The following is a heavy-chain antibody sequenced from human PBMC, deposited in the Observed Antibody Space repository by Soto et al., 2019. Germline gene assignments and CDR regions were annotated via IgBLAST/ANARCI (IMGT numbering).Heavy chain of an antibody. Sequence: GESLKISCAASGFTFSSYSMNWVRQAPGKGLEWVSSISSSSSYIYYADSVKGRFTISRDNAKNSLYLQMNSLRAEDTAVYYCARAGDYGDYHYYYYYMDVWGKGTTVTVSS. CDR1: GFTFSSYS. D-gene: IGHD4-17*01. CDR3: ARAGDYGDYHYYYYYMDV. CDR2: ISSSSSYI. J-gene: IGHJ6*03. V-gene: IGHV3-21*01.